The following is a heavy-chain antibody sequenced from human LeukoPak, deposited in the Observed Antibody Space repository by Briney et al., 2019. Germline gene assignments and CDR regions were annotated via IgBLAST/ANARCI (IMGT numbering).Heavy chain of an antibody. J-gene: IGHJ4*02. CDR3: AKSTGRFLEWLLLDF. V-gene: IGHV3-23*01. Sequence: GGSLRLSCAASGFTFSDYYMSWIRQAPGKGLEWVSSISGSGESTHYADSVKGRFSISRDNSKTTLYLQMNSLRAEDTAIYYCAKSTGRFLEWLLLDFWGQGTLVTVSS. CDR2: ISGSGEST. D-gene: IGHD3-3*01. CDR1: GFTFSDYY.